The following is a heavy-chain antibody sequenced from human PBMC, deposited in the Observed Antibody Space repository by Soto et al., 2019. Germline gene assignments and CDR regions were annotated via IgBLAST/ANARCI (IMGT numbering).Heavy chain of an antibody. CDR2: IYPGDSDT. D-gene: IGHD3-10*01. J-gene: IGHJ6*02. CDR3: ARGLGGLTMVEYRMDV. Sequence: GESLKISCKGSGYSFTSYWIGWVRQMPGKGLEWMGIIYPGDSDTRYSPSFQGQVTISADKSISTAYLQWSSLKASDTAMYYCARGLGGLTMVEYRMDVWGQGTTVTVSS. CDR1: GYSFTSYW. V-gene: IGHV5-51*01.